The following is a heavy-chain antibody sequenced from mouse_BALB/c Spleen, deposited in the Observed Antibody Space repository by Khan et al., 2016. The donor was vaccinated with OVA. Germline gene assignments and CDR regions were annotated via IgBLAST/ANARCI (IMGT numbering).Heavy chain of an antibody. CDR3: ARTARIKY. CDR1: GHSITSGYG. V-gene: IGHV3-2*02. Sequence: VQLKESGPRLVKPSQSLSLTCTVTGHSITSGYGWNWIRQFPGNKLEWMGYISYSGSTNYNPSLKSRISITRDTSKNQFFLQLNSVTTEDTATYYCARTARIKYWGQGTTLTVSS. CDR2: ISYSGST. D-gene: IGHD1-2*01. J-gene: IGHJ2*01.